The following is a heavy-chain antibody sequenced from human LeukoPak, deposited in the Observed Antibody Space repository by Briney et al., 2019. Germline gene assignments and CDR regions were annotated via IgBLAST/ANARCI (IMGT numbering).Heavy chain of an antibody. CDR1: GGSISSYY. CDR3: ARDTNGVLSWFDP. D-gene: IGHD2-8*01. J-gene: IGHJ5*02. Sequence: SQTLSLTCTVSGGSISSYYWSWIRQPPGKGLEWIGNIYYSGSTNYNPSLKSRVTISVDTSKNQFSLKVSSVTAADTAVYYCARDTNGVLSWFDPWGQGTLVTVSS. V-gene: IGHV4-59*01. CDR2: IYYSGST.